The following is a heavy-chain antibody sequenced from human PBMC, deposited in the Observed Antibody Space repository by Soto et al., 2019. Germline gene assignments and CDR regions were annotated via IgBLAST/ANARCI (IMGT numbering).Heavy chain of an antibody. D-gene: IGHD3-22*01. Sequence: PSETLSLTCTVSGGSISSYYWSWIRQPPGKGLEWIGYIYYSGSTNYNPSLKSRVTISVDTSKNQFSLKLSSVTAADTAVYYCARVGYYYDSSGYYLSLYFDYWGQGTLVTSPQ. J-gene: IGHJ4*02. CDR1: GGSISSYY. CDR2: IYYSGST. CDR3: ARVGYYYDSSGYYLSLYFDY. V-gene: IGHV4-59*01.